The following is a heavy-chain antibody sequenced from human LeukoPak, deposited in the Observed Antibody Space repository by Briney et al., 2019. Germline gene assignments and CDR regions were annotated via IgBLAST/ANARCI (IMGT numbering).Heavy chain of an antibody. J-gene: IGHJ4*02. V-gene: IGHV1-8*01. D-gene: IGHD1-1*01. CDR2: MNPNSGNT. CDR3: ARGDNWNDALDY. Sequence: ASVKVSCKASGYTFTSYDINWVRQAPGQGLEWMGWMNPNSGNTGYAQKFQGRVTMTRNTSISTAYMELSSLRSEDTAVYYCARGDNWNDALDYWGQGTLVTVSS. CDR1: GYTFTSYD.